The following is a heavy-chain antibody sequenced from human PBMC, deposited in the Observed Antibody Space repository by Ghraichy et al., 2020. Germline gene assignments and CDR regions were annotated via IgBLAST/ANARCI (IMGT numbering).Heavy chain of an antibody. CDR1: GGSFSGYY. D-gene: IGHD3-10*01. CDR3: TRGTRVIECFYYYGSGSGATCDFDY. J-gene: IGHJ4*02. V-gene: IGHV4-34*01. CDR2: INHSGST. Sequence: SETLSLTCAVYGGSFSGYYWSWIRQPPGKGLEWIGEINHSGSTNYNPSLKSRVTISVDTSKNQFSLKLSSVTAADTAMYYCTRGTRVIECFYYYGSGSGATCDFDYWEQGTLVTVSS.